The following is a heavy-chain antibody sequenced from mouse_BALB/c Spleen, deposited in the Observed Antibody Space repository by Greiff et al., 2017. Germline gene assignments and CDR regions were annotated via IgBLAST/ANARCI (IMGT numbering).Heavy chain of an antibody. CDR3: AREGGLYGNYDWYFDV. V-gene: IGHV5-6-5*01. J-gene: IGHJ1*01. D-gene: IGHD2-1*01. Sequence: EVKLMESGGGLVKPGGSLKLSCAASGFTFSSYAMSWVRQTPEKRLEWVASISSGGSTYYPDSVKGRFTISRDNARNILYLQMSSLRSEDTAMYYCAREGGLYGNYDWYFDVWGAGTTVTVSS. CDR1: GFTFSSYA. CDR2: ISSGGST.